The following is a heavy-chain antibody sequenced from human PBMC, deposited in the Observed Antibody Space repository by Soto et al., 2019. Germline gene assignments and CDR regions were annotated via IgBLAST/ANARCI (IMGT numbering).Heavy chain of an antibody. Sequence: QVQLVQSGAEVKKPGSSVKVSCKASGGTFSSYAISWVRQAPGQGLEWMGGIIPVFGTVIYAQKFQGRVTITADKSTNTAYMELSSLRSEDTAVYFCARVGGTGGYTYGLDYWGQGTLVTVSS. CDR1: GGTFSSYA. CDR2: IIPVFGTV. V-gene: IGHV1-69*06. CDR3: ARVGGTGGYTYGLDY. J-gene: IGHJ4*02. D-gene: IGHD5-18*01.